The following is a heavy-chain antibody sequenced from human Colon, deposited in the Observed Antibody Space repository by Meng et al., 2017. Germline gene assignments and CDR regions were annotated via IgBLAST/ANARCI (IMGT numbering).Heavy chain of an antibody. J-gene: IGHJ4*02. CDR2: INSDESSI. Sequence: EVQVVGSGGGLVRPGGSLSLSCAASGFTFSSCWMHWVRQAPGKGRVWFSRINSDESSISYADSVKGGFTISRDNAKNTLYLQVNSLRAEDTAVDYCARDGGHRGDYWGQGTLVTVSS. D-gene: IGHD2-15*01. CDR3: ARDGGHRGDY. V-gene: IGHV3-74*01. CDR1: GFTFSSCW.